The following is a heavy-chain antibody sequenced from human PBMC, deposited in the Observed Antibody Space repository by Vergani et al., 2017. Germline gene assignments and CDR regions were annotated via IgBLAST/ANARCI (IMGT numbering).Heavy chain of an antibody. Sequence: QVQLVESGGGVVQPGGSLRLSYTPSRFKLGDYGMHWVRQAPGRGLEWVSMTWYEGNNNYYADSVKGRFTISEDISKNTLYLQMNSLRGDDTDVYYCARETRYTPSSLDYWGQGTLVTVSS. J-gene: IGHJ4*02. V-gene: IGHV3-33*01. CDR2: TWYEGNNN. CDR1: RFKLGDYG. D-gene: IGHD5-18*01. CDR3: ARETRYTPSSLDY.